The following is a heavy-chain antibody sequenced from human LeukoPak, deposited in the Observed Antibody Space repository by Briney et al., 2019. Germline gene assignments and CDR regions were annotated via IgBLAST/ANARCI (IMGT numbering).Heavy chain of an antibody. CDR1: GYTFTSYY. CDR2: INPSGGST. CDR3: AIQDDFWSGYSNWFDP. V-gene: IGHV1-46*01. J-gene: IGHJ5*02. D-gene: IGHD3-3*01. Sequence: ASVKVSCKASGYTFTSYYMHWVRQAPGQGLEWMGLINPSGGSTSYAQKFQGRVTMTRDTSTSTVYMELSSLRSEDTAVYYCAIQDDFWSGYSNWFDPWGQGTLVTVSS.